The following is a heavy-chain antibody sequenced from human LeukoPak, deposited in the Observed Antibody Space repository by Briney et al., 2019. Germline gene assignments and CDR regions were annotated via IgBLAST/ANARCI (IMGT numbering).Heavy chain of an antibody. J-gene: IGHJ6*03. CDR3: AKAQRSWQQLVDRYYYYMDV. V-gene: IGHV1-2*02. CDR2: ITPNSGGT. CDR1: GYTFTGYY. Sequence: GASVKVSCKASGYTFTGYYIHWVRQAPGQGLEWMGWITPNSGGTNFAQKFQGRVTMTRDTSISTAYMELSRLRSDDTAVYYCAKAQRSWQQLVDRYYYYMDVWGKGTTVTVSS. D-gene: IGHD6-13*01.